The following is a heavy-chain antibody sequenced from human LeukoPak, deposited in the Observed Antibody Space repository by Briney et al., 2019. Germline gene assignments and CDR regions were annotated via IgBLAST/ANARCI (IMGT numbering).Heavy chain of an antibody. CDR1: GYTLTELS. Sequence: ASVKVSCKVSGYTLTELSMHWVRQAPGKGLEWMGGFDPEDGETIYAQKFQGRVTMTEDTSTDTAYTELSSLRSEDTAVYYCATFAGDYGSGSYYFDYWGQGTLVTVSS. V-gene: IGHV1-24*01. D-gene: IGHD3-10*01. J-gene: IGHJ4*02. CDR3: ATFAGDYGSGSYYFDY. CDR2: FDPEDGET.